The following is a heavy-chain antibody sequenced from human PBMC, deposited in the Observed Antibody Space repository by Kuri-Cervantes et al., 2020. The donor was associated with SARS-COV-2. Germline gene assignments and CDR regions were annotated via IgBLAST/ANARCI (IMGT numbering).Heavy chain of an antibody. V-gene: IGHV4-30-4*08. J-gene: IGHJ4*02. Sequence: SCTVSGGPIGSGDYHWSWLRQPPGQGLEWIGYIYYSGSTYYNPSLKRKVTIFVNTSKNQFSLKLSPVTAADTDVDYYASFSSSSHFDYWGQGTLVTVSS. CDR3: ASFSSSSHFDY. CDR1: GGPIGSGDYH. D-gene: IGHD6-6*01. CDR2: IYYSGST.